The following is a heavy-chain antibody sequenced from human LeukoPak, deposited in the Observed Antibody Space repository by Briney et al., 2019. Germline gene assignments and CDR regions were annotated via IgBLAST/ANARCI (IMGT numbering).Heavy chain of an antibody. D-gene: IGHD4-17*01. CDR2: LYSSGST. V-gene: IGHV4-39*01. CDR3: ARSPYGARYWYFDV. Sequence: SETLSLTCTVSGGSISSSSYYWGWIRQPPGKGLEWVGSLYSSGSTDYNPSLKTRVTISVDTSKNQFSLRLNSVTAADTAVYYCARSPYGARYWYFDVWGRGTLVTVS. J-gene: IGHJ2*01. CDR1: GGSISSSSYY.